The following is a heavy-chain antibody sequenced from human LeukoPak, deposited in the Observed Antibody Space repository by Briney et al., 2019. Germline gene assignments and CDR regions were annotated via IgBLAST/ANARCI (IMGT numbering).Heavy chain of an antibody. CDR1: GGSISSGTYY. Sequence: SETLSLTCTVSGGSISSGTYYWSWIRRPAGKGLEWIGHIYTSGSTNYNASLKSRVTISVDTSKNQFSLKLSSVTAADTAVYYCARLSINHDVFDIWGPGTMVSVSS. V-gene: IGHV4-61*09. J-gene: IGHJ3*02. CDR3: ARLSINHDVFDI. CDR2: IYTSGST.